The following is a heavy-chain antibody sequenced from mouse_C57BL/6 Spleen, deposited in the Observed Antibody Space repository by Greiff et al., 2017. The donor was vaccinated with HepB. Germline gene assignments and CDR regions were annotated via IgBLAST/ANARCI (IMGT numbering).Heavy chain of an antibody. J-gene: IGHJ3*01. V-gene: IGHV14-4*01. CDR3: TTQTNYYGSSYVQFAY. D-gene: IGHD1-1*01. CDR2: IDPENGDT. CDR1: GFNIKDDY. Sequence: VQLQQSGAELVRPGASVKLSCTASGFNIKDDYMHWVKQRPEQGLEWIGWIDPENGDTEYASKFQGKATITADTSANTAYLQLSSLTSEDTAVYHCTTQTNYYGSSYVQFAYWGQGTLVTVSA.